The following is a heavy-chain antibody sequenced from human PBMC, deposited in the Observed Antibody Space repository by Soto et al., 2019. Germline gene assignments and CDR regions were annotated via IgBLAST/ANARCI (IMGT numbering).Heavy chain of an antibody. CDR1: GFTFSSYA. J-gene: IGHJ1*01. V-gene: IGHV3-23*01. CDR3: ARDAARLGNDSYDSSGYYKH. D-gene: IGHD3-22*01. Sequence: GGSLRLSCAASGFTFSSYAMSWVRQAPGKGLEWVSAISGSGGSTYYADSVKGRFTISRDNSKNTLYLQMNSLRAEDTAVYYCARDAARLGNDSYDSSGYYKHWRHGTLVTVSS. CDR2: ISGSGGST.